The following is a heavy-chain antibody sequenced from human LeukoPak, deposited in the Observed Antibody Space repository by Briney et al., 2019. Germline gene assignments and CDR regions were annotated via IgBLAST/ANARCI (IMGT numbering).Heavy chain of an antibody. J-gene: IGHJ4*02. D-gene: IGHD2-21*01. CDR3: ARDLGNGVRNRYYFDY. Sequence: GGSLRLSCAASGFTFSSYSMNWVPHAPGKGREWVSYIISSSSYIYYADSVKGRFTLSRDNAKNTLYLQMNRLRADATAVYYSARDLGNGVRNRYYFDYSGEGTLVTVSP. CDR2: IISSSSYI. CDR1: GFTFSSYS. V-gene: IGHV3-21*01.